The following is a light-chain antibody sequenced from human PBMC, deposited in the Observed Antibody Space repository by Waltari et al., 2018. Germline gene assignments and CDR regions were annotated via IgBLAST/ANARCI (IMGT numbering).Light chain of an antibody. CDR2: AAS. Sequence: DIQMTQSPSSLSASIGDRVTITCRASQNIGNYLNWYQHTPGKAPKLLIYAASSLLSGVPSRFSGSGSGTDFTFTISSLQPEDVATYYCQQSSSTPQSTFGQGTRLEIK. J-gene: IGKJ5*01. CDR3: QQSSSTPQST. V-gene: IGKV1-39*01. CDR1: QNIGNY.